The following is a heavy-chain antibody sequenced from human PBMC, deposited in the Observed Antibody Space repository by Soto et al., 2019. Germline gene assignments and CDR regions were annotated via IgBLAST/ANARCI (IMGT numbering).Heavy chain of an antibody. V-gene: IGHV3-33*08. D-gene: IGHD5-18*01. CDR3: AGGYSSSPGFYFDY. Sequence: VGSLRLSCAASGFTFSSYAMHWVRQAPGKGLEWVAVIWYDGSNQYYADSVKGRFTISRDNSKNTLYLQMNSLSAEDTAVYYCAGGYSSSPGFYFDYWGQGALVTVSS. CDR2: IWYDGSNQ. CDR1: GFTFSSYA. J-gene: IGHJ4*02.